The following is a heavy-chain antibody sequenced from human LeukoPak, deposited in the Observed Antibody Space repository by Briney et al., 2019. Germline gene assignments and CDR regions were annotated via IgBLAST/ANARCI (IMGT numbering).Heavy chain of an antibody. J-gene: IGHJ4*02. D-gene: IGHD6-13*01. CDR2: IGTAGDT. V-gene: IGHV3-13*01. CDR3: ARWSRAAAGRLSYFDY. CDR1: GFTFSSYD. Sequence: GGSLRLSFAASGFTFSSYDMHWVRHATGKGLEWVSAIGTAGDTYYPGSVKGRFTISRENAKNSLYLQMNSLRAGDTAVYYCARWSRAAAGRLSYFDYWGQGTLVTVSS.